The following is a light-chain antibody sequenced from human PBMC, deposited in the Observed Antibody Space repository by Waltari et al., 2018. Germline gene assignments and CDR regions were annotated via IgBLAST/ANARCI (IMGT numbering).Light chain of an antibody. CDR3: MQATHWPYT. V-gene: IGKV4-1*01. CDR1: QSVLNSANNENY. J-gene: IGKJ2*01. Sequence: DIVMTQSPDSLAVSLGERAAINCKSSQSVLNSANNENYLTWYQKKPGQPPKLLIYWASTRDSGAPDRFSCSGSGTDFTLKISRVEAEDVGGVYYCMQATHWPYTFGQGTKLEIK. CDR2: WAS.